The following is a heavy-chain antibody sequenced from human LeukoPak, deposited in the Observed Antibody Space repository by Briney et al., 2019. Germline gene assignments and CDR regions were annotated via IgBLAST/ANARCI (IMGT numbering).Heavy chain of an antibody. Sequence: GVSLRLSCAASGFTFSGHYMSWIRQAPGKGLEWLSHIGISGETSYNADSVKGRFTISRDNGKSTPYLQMNSVRVEGTAVYYCTRYGDSANKVDFWGQGTLVTVSS. CDR3: TRYGDSANKVDF. D-gene: IGHD7-27*01. V-gene: IGHV3-11*01. CDR1: GFTFSGHY. CDR2: IGISGETS. J-gene: IGHJ4*02.